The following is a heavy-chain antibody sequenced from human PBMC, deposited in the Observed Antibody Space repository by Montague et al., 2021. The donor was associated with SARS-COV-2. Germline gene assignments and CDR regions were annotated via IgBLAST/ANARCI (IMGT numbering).Heavy chain of an antibody. CDR2: ISYDGSNK. CDR3: ARVLDYYGSGSYPLYYYYGMDV. V-gene: IGHV3-30*04. Sequence: SLRVSCAASGFTFSSYAMHWVRQAPGKGLEWVAVISYDGSNKYYADSVKGRFTISRDNSKNTLYLQMNSLRAVDTAVYYCARVLDYYGSGSYPLYYYYGMDVWGQGTTVTVSS. J-gene: IGHJ6*02. CDR1: GFTFSSYA. D-gene: IGHD3-10*01.